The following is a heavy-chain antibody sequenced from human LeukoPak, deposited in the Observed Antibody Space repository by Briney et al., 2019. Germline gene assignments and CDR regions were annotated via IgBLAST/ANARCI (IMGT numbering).Heavy chain of an antibody. D-gene: IGHD1-14*01. CDR3: AREPRGYDRAGG. CDR2: ISSSGSTI. J-gene: IGHJ4*02. CDR1: GFTFSSYE. V-gene: IGHV3-48*03. Sequence: QPEGSLRLSCAASGFTFSSYEMNWVRQAPGKGLEWVSYISSSGSTIYYADSVKGRFAIARDNAKNSLYLQMNGLRAEDTAVYYCAREPRGYDRAGGWGQGTLVTVSS.